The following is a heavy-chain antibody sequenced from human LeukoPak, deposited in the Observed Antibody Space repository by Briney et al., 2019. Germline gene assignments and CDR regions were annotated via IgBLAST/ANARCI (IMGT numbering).Heavy chain of an antibody. CDR3: ARSKDLRLDDIYY. CDR2: IIPIFGTA. V-gene: IGHV1-69*13. J-gene: IGHJ4*02. D-gene: IGHD3-9*01. CDR1: GGTYSRHA. Sequence: ASVKVSCQCSGGTYSRHALGWVRQAPGQGLEWMGGIIPIFGTANYAQKFQGRVTITADESTSTAYMELSSLRSEDTAVYYCARSKDLRLDDIYYWGQGTLVTVSS.